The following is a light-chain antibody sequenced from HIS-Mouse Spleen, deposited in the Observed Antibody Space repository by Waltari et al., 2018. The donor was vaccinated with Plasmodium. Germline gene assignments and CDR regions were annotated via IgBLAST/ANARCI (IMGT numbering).Light chain of an antibody. V-gene: IGLV2-23*01. Sequence: PGQSITISCTGTSSDVGSYNLVSWYQQHPGKAPKLMIYEGSKRPSGVSNRFSGSKSGNTASLPISGLQAEDEADYYCCSYAGSSTHVVFGGGTKLTVL. CDR3: CSYAGSSTHVV. CDR2: EGS. J-gene: IGLJ2*01. CDR1: SSDVGSYNL.